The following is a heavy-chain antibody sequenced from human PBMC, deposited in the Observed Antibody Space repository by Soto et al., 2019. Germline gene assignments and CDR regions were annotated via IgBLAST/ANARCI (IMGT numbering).Heavy chain of an antibody. J-gene: IGHJ5*02. Sequence: SETMSLTCTVSGGSISIGSYYWGWIRQPPGKGLGWVGSIYYSGSTYYNPSLKSRVTISVDTSKNKFSLKLSSVTAATTAVYYWARHRYYYDSSGYYFNWFDPWGQGTLVTVSS. CDR2: IYYSGST. V-gene: IGHV4-39*01. CDR3: ARHRYYYDSSGYYFNWFDP. CDR1: GGSISIGSYY. D-gene: IGHD3-22*01.